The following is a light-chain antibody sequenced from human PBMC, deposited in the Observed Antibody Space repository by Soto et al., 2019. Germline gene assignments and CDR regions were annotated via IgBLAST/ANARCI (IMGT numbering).Light chain of an antibody. CDR2: SNN. CDR3: AAWDDSLNGLV. CDR1: SSNIGSNT. Sequence: QSVLTQPPSASGTPGQRVTISCSGSSSNIGSNTVSWYQQLPGTAPKVLIYSNNQRPSGVPDRFSGSNSGTSASLAISGLQSEDEADYYCAAWDDSLNGLVFGGGTKVTVL. V-gene: IGLV1-44*01. J-gene: IGLJ3*02.